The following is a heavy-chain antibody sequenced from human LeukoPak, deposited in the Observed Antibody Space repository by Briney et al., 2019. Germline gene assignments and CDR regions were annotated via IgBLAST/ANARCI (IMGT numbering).Heavy chain of an antibody. CDR1: GYTFTSYG. Sequence: GASVKVSCKASGYTFTSYGISWVRQAPGQGLEWMGWISAYNGNTNYAQKLQGRVTMTTDTSTSTAYMELRSLRSDDTAVYYCARLAYYDRNYYYYYMDVWGKGTTVTVSS. CDR2: ISAYNGNT. V-gene: IGHV1-18*01. D-gene: IGHD3-22*01. J-gene: IGHJ6*03. CDR3: ARLAYYDRNYYYYYMDV.